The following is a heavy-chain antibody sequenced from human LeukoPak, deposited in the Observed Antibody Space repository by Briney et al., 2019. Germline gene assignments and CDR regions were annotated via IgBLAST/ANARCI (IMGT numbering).Heavy chain of an antibody. Sequence: SETLSLTCGVSGHSFSSDPFWGWIRQPPGQGLEWIGSIHERGSTFYNPSLKSRVTISIDTSKNQFSLNVNSVTAADTAVYYCARASRPSNSWFDPWGQGTVVTVSS. CDR3: ARASRPSNSWFDP. J-gene: IGHJ5*02. CDR1: GHSFSSDPF. D-gene: IGHD6-6*01. V-gene: IGHV4-38-2*01. CDR2: IHERGST.